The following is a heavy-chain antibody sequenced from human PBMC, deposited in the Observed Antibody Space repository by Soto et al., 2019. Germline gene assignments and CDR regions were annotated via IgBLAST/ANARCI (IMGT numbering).Heavy chain of an antibody. CDR2: IHNSGTS. Sequence: SETLSITCTVSGDTSTSYYWGWIRPAPGKGLEWIGHIHNSGTSTHNPSLNGRVTISIDMSKKQFSLKLTSLTSADTAVYYCARDFYDSVGYTWFDSWSQGTLVTVSS. J-gene: IGHJ5*01. D-gene: IGHD3-22*01. CDR1: GDTSTSYY. CDR3: ARDFYDSVGYTWFDS. V-gene: IGHV4-59*01.